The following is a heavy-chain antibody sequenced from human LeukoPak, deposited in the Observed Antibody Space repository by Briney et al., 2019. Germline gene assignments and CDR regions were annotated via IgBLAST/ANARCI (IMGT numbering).Heavy chain of an antibody. CDR3: AKSGYNRFDY. CDR2: IIPIFGTA. J-gene: IGHJ4*02. D-gene: IGHD5-24*01. V-gene: IGHV1-69*06. Sequence: ASVKVSCKASGYTFTSYYMHWVRQAPGQGLEWMGGIIPIFGTANYAQKFQGRVTITADKSTSTAYMELSSLRSEDTAVYYCAKSGYNRFDYWGQGTLVTVSS. CDR1: GYTFTSYY.